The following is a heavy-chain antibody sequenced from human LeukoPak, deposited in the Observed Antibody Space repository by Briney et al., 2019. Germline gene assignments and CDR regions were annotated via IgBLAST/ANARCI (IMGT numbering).Heavy chain of an antibody. V-gene: IGHV4-31*03. Sequence: SQTLSLTCTVSGGSISSGGYYWSWIRQHPGKGLEWIGYIYYSGSTYYNPSLKSRVTISVDTSKNQFSLKLSSVTAADTAVCYCAREYGSGSYYREYYFDYWGQGTLVTVSS. CDR1: GGSISSGGYY. J-gene: IGHJ4*02. CDR2: IYYSGST. CDR3: AREYGSGSYYREYYFDY. D-gene: IGHD3-10*01.